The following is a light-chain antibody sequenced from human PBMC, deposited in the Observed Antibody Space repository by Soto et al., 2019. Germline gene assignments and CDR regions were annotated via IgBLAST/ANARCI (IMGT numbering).Light chain of an antibody. CDR1: SSDVGGYKY. Sequence: QSALTQPASVSGSPGQSITISCTGTSSDVGGYKYVSWYLQHPGKAPKLLIYEVINRPSGVSNRFSGSKSGNTASLTISGRQAEDEADYYCCSFTPSSTLVFGTGTKLTVL. CDR3: CSFTPSSTLV. V-gene: IGLV2-14*01. CDR2: EVI. J-gene: IGLJ1*01.